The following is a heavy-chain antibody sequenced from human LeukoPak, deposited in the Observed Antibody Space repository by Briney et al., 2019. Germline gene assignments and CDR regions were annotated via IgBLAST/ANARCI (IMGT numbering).Heavy chain of an antibody. V-gene: IGHV3-30-3*01. D-gene: IGHD3-10*01. J-gene: IGHJ3*02. CDR3: ARTSLHYFGSGSYSLDTFDI. Sequence: GGSLRLSCAASGFTVSSYAMYWVRQAPGKGLEWVAVISNDGNNKDYAASVKGRFTISRDNSKNTLYLEMNSLRAEDTAVYYCARTSLHYFGSGSYSLDTFDIWGQGTMVTVSS. CDR1: GFTVSSYA. CDR2: ISNDGNNK.